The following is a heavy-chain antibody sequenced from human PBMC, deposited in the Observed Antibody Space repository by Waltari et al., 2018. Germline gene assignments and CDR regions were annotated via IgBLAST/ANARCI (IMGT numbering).Heavy chain of an antibody. J-gene: IGHJ1*01. CDR2: IYYSGST. CDR1: GGSVSSGSYY. CDR3: ARGWGATTLYFQH. D-gene: IGHD1-26*01. V-gene: IGHV4-61*01. Sequence: QVQLQESGPGLVKPSETLSLTCTVSGGSVSSGSYYWSWIRQPPGKGLEWIGYIYYSGSTNYNPSLKSRVTISVDTSKNQFSLKLSSVTAADTAVYYCARGWGATTLYFQHWGQGTLVTVSS.